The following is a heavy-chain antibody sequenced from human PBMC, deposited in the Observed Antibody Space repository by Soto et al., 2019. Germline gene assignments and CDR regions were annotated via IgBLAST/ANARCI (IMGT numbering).Heavy chain of an antibody. Sequence: SETLSLTCAVSGYSISRGYYWGWIRQPPGKGLEWIGSIYHSGSTYYNPSLKSRVTISVDTSKNQFSLKLSSVTAADTAVYYCAREPLVVTAINYFDYWGQGTLVTVSS. CDR1: GYSISRGYY. V-gene: IGHV4-38-2*02. CDR3: AREPLVVTAINYFDY. D-gene: IGHD2-21*02. J-gene: IGHJ4*02. CDR2: IYHSGST.